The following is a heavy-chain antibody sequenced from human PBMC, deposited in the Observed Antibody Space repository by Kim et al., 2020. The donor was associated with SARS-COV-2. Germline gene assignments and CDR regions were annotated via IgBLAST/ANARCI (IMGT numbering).Heavy chain of an antibody. Sequence: ASVKVSCKASGYTFTGYYMHWVRQAPGQGLEWMGWINPNSGGTNYAQKFQGWVTMTRDTSISTAYMELSRLRSDDTAVYYCARQNPLNCSSTSCHDAFDIWGQGTMVTVSS. CDR1: GYTFTGYY. CDR3: ARQNPLNCSSTSCHDAFDI. D-gene: IGHD2-2*01. CDR2: INPNSGGT. V-gene: IGHV1-2*04. J-gene: IGHJ3*02.